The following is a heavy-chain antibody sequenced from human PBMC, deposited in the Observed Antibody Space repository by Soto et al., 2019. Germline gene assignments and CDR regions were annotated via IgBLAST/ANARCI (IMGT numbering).Heavy chain of an antibody. CDR3: ARRPPDVLRYFDWLSNNYGMDV. V-gene: IGHV5-10-1*01. D-gene: IGHD3-9*01. J-gene: IGHJ6*02. CDR2: IDPSDSYT. CDR1: GYSFTSYW. Sequence: GESLKISCKGSGYSFTSYWISWVRQMPGKGLEWMGRIDPSDSYTNYSPSFQGHVTISADKSISTAYLQWSSLKASDTAMYYCARRPPDVLRYFDWLSNNYGMDVWGQGTTVTVSS.